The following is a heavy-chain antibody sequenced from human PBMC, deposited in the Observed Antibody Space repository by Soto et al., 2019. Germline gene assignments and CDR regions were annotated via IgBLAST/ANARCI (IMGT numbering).Heavy chain of an antibody. V-gene: IGHV3-33*01. CDR3: ARVPDYDFWSGFNPTQKALDY. CDR1: GFTFSSYG. J-gene: IGHJ4*02. CDR2: IWYDGSNK. Sequence: GGSLRLSCAASGFTFSSYGMHWVRQAPGKGLEWVAVIWYDGSNKYYADSVKGRFTISRDNSKNTLYLQMNSLRAEDTAVYYCARVPDYDFWSGFNPTQKALDYWGQGTLVTVS. D-gene: IGHD3-3*01.